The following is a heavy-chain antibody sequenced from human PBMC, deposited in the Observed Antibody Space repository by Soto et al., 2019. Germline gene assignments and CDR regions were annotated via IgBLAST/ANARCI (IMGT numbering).Heavy chain of an antibody. Sequence: QVQMVESGGGVVQPGRSLSLSCAASRFTFSHYGMHWVRQAPGKGVEWLEVIWDDGSNKYKADSVKGRFTVSRDNSKNTLYLQMNSLRAEDTAVYYCARDRVSHWYFDLWGRGTLVTVSS. CDR1: RFTFSHYG. J-gene: IGHJ2*01. CDR2: IWDDGSNK. D-gene: IGHD3-10*01. V-gene: IGHV3-33*01. CDR3: ARDRVSHWYFDL.